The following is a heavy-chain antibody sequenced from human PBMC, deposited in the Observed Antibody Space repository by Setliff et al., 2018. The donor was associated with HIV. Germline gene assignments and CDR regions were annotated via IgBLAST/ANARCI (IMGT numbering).Heavy chain of an antibody. D-gene: IGHD3-16*01. J-gene: IGHJ6*03. Sequence: SVKVSCKASGGTFSSFGISWVRQAPGQGLEWMGGITPMFGTAKYAQKFQGRVTITADESTSTVYMEMSSLRSEDAAVYYCAASTEMVTFGYSYYYMDVWGKGTTVTVSS. CDR3: AASTEMVTFGYSYYYMDV. CDR1: GGTFSSFG. V-gene: IGHV1-69*13. CDR2: ITPMFGTA.